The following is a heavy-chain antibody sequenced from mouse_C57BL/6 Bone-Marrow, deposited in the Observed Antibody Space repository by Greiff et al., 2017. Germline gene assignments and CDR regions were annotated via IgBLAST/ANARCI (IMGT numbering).Heavy chain of an antibody. CDR1: GFAFSSSW. Sequence: QVQLQQSGPELVKPGASVKISCTASGFAFSSSWMTWVKQRPGKGLEWIGRIYPGDGDTNYNGKFKGKATLTADKSSSTAYMHLSSLTSEDSAVYFCAPSGTTVFHRYFDVWGKGTTVTVSS. V-gene: IGHV1-82*01. CDR3: APSGTTVFHRYFDV. D-gene: IGHD1-1*01. CDR2: IYPGDGDT. J-gene: IGHJ1*03.